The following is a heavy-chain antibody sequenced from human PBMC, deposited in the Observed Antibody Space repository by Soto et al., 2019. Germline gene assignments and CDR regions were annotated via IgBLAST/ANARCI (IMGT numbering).Heavy chain of an antibody. D-gene: IGHD4-17*01. J-gene: IGHJ4*02. CDR3: ARDWGGDYPLYYFDY. Sequence: ASVKVSCKASGYTFTTYYMHWVRQAPGQGLEWMGLINPSGTTTSYAQKFQGRVTMTRDTSTSTVYMELSSLRSEDTAVYYCARDWGGDYPLYYFDYWGRGTLVTVSS. V-gene: IGHV1-46*01. CDR2: INPSGTTT. CDR1: GYTFTTYY.